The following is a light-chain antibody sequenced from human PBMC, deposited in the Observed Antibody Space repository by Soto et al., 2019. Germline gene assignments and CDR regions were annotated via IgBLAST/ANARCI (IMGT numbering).Light chain of an antibody. V-gene: IGKV3-20*01. J-gene: IGKJ4*01. CDR2: GAS. Sequence: EIVLTQSPGTLSLSPGERATLSCRASQSVSSSYLAWYQQKPGQAPRLLIYGASSRATGIPDRFSGSGSGTDFTLTISRLEPEDFAVYYCQQYDSSPSKLIFGGGTKVEIK. CDR1: QSVSSSY. CDR3: QQYDSSPSKLI.